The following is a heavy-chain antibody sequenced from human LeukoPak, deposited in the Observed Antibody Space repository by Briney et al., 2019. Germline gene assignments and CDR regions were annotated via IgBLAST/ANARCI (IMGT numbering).Heavy chain of an antibody. CDR1: GFTFSSYS. J-gene: IGHJ4*02. CDR3: TQMNISSSAEGGTDY. CDR2: ISSSSSTI. Sequence: GGSLRLSCAASGFTFSSYSMNWVRQAPGKGLEWVSYISSSSSTIYYADSVKGRFTISRDNAKNSLYLQMNSLKTEDTAVYYCTQMNISSSAEGGTDYWGQGTLVTVSS. V-gene: IGHV3-48*04. D-gene: IGHD6-6*01.